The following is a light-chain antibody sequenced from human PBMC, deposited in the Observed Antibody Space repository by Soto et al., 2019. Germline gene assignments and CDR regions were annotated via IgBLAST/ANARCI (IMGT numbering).Light chain of an antibody. CDR3: KSYAGSNTYV. CDR2: EVV. J-gene: IGLJ1*01. Sequence: QSVLTQPPSASGSPGQPVTISCAGTKNDVGFYDFVSWYQHHPGKAPRLIIYEVVQRPSGVPDRFSGSKSGNTASLTVSGLQAADEADYFCKSYAGSNTYVFGSGTKV. CDR1: KNDVGFYDF. V-gene: IGLV2-8*01.